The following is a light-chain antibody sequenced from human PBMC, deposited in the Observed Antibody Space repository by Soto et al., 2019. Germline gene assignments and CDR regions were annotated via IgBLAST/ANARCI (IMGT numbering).Light chain of an antibody. Sequence: DIQMTQSPSRLSASVGDRVTITCRASQSIAYWLAWYQQKPGKAPNLLIYAASTLETGVPSRFSGSGYGTEFTLTIASLQPEDSATYYCQQYNSFSKTFGRGTKVDI. CDR3: QQYNSFSKT. CDR2: AAS. J-gene: IGKJ1*01. CDR1: QSIAYW. V-gene: IGKV1-5*01.